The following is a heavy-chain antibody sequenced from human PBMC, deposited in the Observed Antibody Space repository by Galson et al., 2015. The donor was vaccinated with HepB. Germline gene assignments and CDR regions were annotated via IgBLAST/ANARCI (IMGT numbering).Heavy chain of an antibody. CDR1: GYTFTSYG. CDR3: AGSTRTPGSSNNWFDP. V-gene: IGHV1-18*01. Sequence: QSGAEVKKPGASVKVSCKASGYTFTSYGISWVRQAPGQGLEWMGWISAYNGNTKYAQKLQGRVTMTTDTSTSTAYMELRNLRSDDTAVYYCAGSTRTPGSSNNWFDPWGQGTLVTVSS. CDR2: ISAYNGNT. J-gene: IGHJ5*02. D-gene: IGHD2-2*01.